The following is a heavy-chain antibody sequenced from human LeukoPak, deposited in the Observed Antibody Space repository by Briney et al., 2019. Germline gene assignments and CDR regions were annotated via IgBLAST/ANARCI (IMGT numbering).Heavy chain of an antibody. J-gene: IGHJ4*02. Sequence: PGGSLRLSCVACGLPIKDFAVHGVREARGEGVEWVSFKSCDGVSTFYADCVRGGFNISRENRKKSMYLEMKSVRREDAGMYYCSKESRKFHYWGQGTLVAVSS. CDR1: GLPIKDFA. CDR3: SKESRKFHY. V-gene: IGHV3-43*01. CDR2: KSCDGVST.